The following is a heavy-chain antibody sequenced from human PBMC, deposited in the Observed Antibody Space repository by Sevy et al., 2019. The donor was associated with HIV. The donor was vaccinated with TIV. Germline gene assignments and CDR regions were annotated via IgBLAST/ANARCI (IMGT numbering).Heavy chain of an antibody. CDR2: ISGSGGST. V-gene: IGHV3-23*01. CDR1: GFTFSKYW. CDR3: AKEKYYYYYMDV. Sequence: GGSLRLSCAASGFTFSKYWMSWVRQAPGKGLEWVSAISGSGGSTYYADSVKGRFTISRDNSKNTLYLQMNSLRAEDTAVYYCAKEKYYYYYMDVWGKGTTVTVSS. J-gene: IGHJ6*03.